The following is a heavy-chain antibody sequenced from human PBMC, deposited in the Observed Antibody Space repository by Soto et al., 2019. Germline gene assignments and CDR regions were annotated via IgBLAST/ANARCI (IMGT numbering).Heavy chain of an antibody. CDR1: GGTFSSYA. CDR2: IIPIFGTA. J-gene: IGHJ5*02. CDR3: ARDSSTIFGVVIPNWFDP. Sequence: SVKVSCKAPGGTFSSYAISWVRQAPGQGLEWMGGIIPIFGTANYAQKFQGRVTITADESTSTAYMELSSLRSEDTAVYYCARDSSTIFGVVIPNWFDPWGQGTLVTVSS. D-gene: IGHD3-3*01. V-gene: IGHV1-69*13.